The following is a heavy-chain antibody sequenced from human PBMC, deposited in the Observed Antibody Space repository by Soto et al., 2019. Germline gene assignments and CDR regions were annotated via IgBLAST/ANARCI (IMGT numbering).Heavy chain of an antibody. CDR1: GYSFTSYW. CDR2: IYPGDSDT. CDR3: ASQGYCSSTSRDPAPYYYYGMDV. J-gene: IGHJ6*02. V-gene: IGHV5-51*01. D-gene: IGHD2-2*01. Sequence: GESLKISCKGSGYSFTSYWIGWVRQMPGKGLEWMGIIYPGDSDTRYSPSFQGQVTISADKSISTAYLQWSSLKASDTAMYYCASQGYCSSTSRDPAPYYYYGMDVWGQGTTVTVSS.